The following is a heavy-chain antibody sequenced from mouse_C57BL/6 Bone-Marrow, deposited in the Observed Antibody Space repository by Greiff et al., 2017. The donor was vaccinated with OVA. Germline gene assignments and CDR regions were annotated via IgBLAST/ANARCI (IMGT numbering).Heavy chain of an antibody. CDR3: VSDYGSTYAMDY. CDR1: GFSFNTYA. V-gene: IGHV10-1*01. D-gene: IGHD1-1*01. J-gene: IGHJ4*01. Sequence: EVKLMESGGGLVQPKGSLKLSCAASGFSFNTYAMNWVRQAPGKGLEWVARIRSKSNNYASYYADSVKDRFTISRDDSESMLYLQMINLKTEATAMYYCVSDYGSTYAMDYWGQGTSVTVAS. CDR2: IRSKSNNYAS.